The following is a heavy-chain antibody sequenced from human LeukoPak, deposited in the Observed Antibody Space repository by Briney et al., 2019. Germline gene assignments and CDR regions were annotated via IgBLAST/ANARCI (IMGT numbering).Heavy chain of an antibody. Sequence: PSETLSLTCAVYGGSFSGYYWSLIRQPPGKGLEWIGEINHSGSTNYNPSLKSRVTISVDTSKNQFSLKLSSVTAADTAVYYCAREGQLEPTFDYWGQGTLVTVSS. D-gene: IGHD1-1*01. CDR3: AREGQLEPTFDY. CDR1: GGSFSGYY. CDR2: INHSGST. V-gene: IGHV4-34*01. J-gene: IGHJ4*02.